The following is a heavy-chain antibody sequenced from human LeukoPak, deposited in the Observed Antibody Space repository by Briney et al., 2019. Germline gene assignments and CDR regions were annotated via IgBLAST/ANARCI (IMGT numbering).Heavy chain of an antibody. CDR1: GYTFTSYG. CDR2: ISAYNGNT. J-gene: IGHJ5*02. Sequence: ASVKVSCKASGYTFTSYGISWVRQAPGQGLEWMGWISAYNGNTNYAQKLQGRVTMTTDTSTSTAYMELRSLRSDDTAVYYCARDQYCTNGVCYDVNWFDPWGQGTLVTVSS. CDR3: ARDQYCTNGVCYDVNWFDP. V-gene: IGHV1-18*01. D-gene: IGHD2-8*01.